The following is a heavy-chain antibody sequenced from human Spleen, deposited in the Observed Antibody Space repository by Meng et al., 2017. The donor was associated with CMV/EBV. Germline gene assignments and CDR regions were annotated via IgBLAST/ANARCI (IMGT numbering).Heavy chain of an antibody. V-gene: IGHV3-48*04. CDR2: ISSSSSTI. CDR1: GFTLNNYG. D-gene: IGHD2-2*01. J-gene: IGHJ6*02. CDR3: ARDWGGVFEVTSWASHTYYYGMDV. Sequence: GESLKISCVTSGFTLNNYGMNWVRQAPGKGLEWVSYISSSSSTIYYADSVKGRFTISRDNAKNSLYLQMNSLRAEDTAVYYCARDWGGVFEVTSWASHTYYYGMDVWGQGTTVTVSS.